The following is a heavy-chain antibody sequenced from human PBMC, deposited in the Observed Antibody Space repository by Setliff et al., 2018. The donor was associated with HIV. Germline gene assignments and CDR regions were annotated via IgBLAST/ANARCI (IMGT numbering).Heavy chain of an antibody. Sequence: LSLTCTVSGGSISNSSYYWGWIRQPPGKGLEWIGSIYYSGSTYYNPSLKSRVTISVDTSKNQFSLKLSSVTAADSAVYYCARIVATITYYDYWGQGTLVTVSS. CDR1: GGSISNSSYY. V-gene: IGHV4-39*07. J-gene: IGHJ4*02. CDR3: ARIVATITYYDY. D-gene: IGHD5-12*01. CDR2: IYYSGST.